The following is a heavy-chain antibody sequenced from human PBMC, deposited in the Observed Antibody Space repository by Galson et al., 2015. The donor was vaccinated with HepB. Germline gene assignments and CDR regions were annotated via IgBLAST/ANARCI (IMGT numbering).Heavy chain of an antibody. D-gene: IGHD4-23*01. V-gene: IGHV5-10-1*01. Sequence: SGAEVKKPGESLRISCKGSGYRFTSYWISWVRQMPGKGLEWMGMIDPSDSYSNYNPSFRGHVTISADKSISTAYLQWSSLKASDTAMYYCAKHPKRLRWGEGYFDYWGQGTLVTVSS. CDR2: IDPSDSYS. CDR3: AKHPKRLRWGEGYFDY. J-gene: IGHJ4*02. CDR1: GYRFTSYW.